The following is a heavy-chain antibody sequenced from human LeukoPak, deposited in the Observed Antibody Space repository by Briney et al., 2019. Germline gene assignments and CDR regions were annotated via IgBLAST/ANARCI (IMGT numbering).Heavy chain of an antibody. J-gene: IGHJ4*02. V-gene: IGHV4-30-2*01. CDR3: AREVGGTGVFDY. Sequence: SETLSLTCAVSGGSFSSGGHSWSWIRQPPGKGLEWIGYIYHSGSTYYNPSLKSRVTISVDRSKNQFSLKLSSVTAADTAVYYCAREVGGTGVFDYWGQGTLVTVSS. CDR2: IYHSGST. CDR1: GGSFSSGGHS. D-gene: IGHD3-10*01.